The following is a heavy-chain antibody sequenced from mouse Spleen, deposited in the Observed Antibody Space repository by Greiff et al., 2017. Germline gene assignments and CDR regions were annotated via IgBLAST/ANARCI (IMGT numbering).Heavy chain of an antibody. CDR3: ARLGAYYGSSSMDY. V-gene: IGHV1-81*01. CDR1: GYTFTSYG. Sequence: QVQLQQSGAELARPGASVKLSCKASGYTFTSYGISWVKQRTGQGLEWIGEIYPRSGNTYYNEKFKGKATLTADKSSSTAYMELRSLTSEDSAVYFCARLGAYYGSSSMDYWGQGTSVTVSS. CDR2: IYPRSGNT. D-gene: IGHD1-1*01. J-gene: IGHJ4*01.